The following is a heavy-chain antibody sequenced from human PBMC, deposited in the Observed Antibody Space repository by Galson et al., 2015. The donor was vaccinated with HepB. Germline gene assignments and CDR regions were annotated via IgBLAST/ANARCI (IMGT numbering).Heavy chain of an antibody. D-gene: IGHD3-10*01. CDR3: ARGGYYYGSGKIYGMDV. Sequence: SYYMHWVRQAPGQGLEWMGIINPSGGSTSYAQKFQGRVTMTRDTSTSTVYMELSSLRSEDTAVYYCARGGYYYGSGKIYGMDVWGQGTTVTVSS. J-gene: IGHJ6*02. V-gene: IGHV1-46*01. CDR1: SYY. CDR2: INPSGGST.